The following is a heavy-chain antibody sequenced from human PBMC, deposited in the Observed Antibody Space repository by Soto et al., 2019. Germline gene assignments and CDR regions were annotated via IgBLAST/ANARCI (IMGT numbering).Heavy chain of an antibody. CDR1: GYTFTSYG. Sequence: ASVKVSCKASGYTFTSYGMNWVRQAPGRGLEWMGWINPGNGNTKYSQKFQGRVIIERDTSASTAYMELSSLRAEDTAVYYCARVRGDGSRWYSSSWYYYYGMDVWGQGTTVTVSS. V-gene: IGHV1-3*01. CDR3: ARVRGDGSRWYSSSWYYYYGMDV. CDR2: INPGNGNT. D-gene: IGHD6-13*01. J-gene: IGHJ6*02.